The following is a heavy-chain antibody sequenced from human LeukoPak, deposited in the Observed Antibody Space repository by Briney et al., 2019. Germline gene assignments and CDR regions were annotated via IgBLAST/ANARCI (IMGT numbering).Heavy chain of an antibody. V-gene: IGHV3-30-3*01. CDR3: ARGGIVVVPAAPHDAFDI. CDR1: GFTFSSYA. CDR2: ISYDGSNK. J-gene: IGHJ3*02. Sequence: GGSLRLSCAASGFTFSSYAMHWVRQAPGKGLEWVAVISYDGSNKYYADSVKGRFTISRDNSKNTLYLQMNSLRAEDTAVYYCARGGIVVVPAAPHDAFDIWDQGTMVTVSS. D-gene: IGHD2-2*01.